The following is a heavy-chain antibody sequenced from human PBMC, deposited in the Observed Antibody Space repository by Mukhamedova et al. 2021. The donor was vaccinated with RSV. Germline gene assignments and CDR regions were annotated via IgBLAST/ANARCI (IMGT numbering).Heavy chain of an antibody. Sequence: GMHWVRQAPGKGLEWVSSISSSSSYIYYADSVKGRFTISRDNAKNSLYLQMNSLRAEDTAVYYCARCCGSSWYWFDPWGQGTLVTV. J-gene: IGHJ5*02. D-gene: IGHD6-13*01. V-gene: IGHV3-21*01. CDR2: ISSSSSYI. CDR3: ARCCGSSWYWFDP. CDR1: G.